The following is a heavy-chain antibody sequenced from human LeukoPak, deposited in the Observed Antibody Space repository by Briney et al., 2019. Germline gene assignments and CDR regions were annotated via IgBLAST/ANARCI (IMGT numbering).Heavy chain of an antibody. CDR3: GRGGKVEQLVLAR. D-gene: IGHD6-13*01. J-gene: IGHJ4*02. Sequence: GGSLRLSCAASGFTFSSYWMSWVRQAPGKGLEWVANIKQDGSEKYYVDSVKGRFTISRDNAKNSLYLQMNSLRAEDTAVYYCGRGGKVEQLVLARWGQGSLVTVSS. V-gene: IGHV3-7*01. CDR1: GFTFSSYW. CDR2: IKQDGSEK.